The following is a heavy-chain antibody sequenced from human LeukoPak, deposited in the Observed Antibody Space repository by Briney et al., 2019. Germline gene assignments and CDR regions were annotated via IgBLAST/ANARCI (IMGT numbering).Heavy chain of an antibody. V-gene: IGHV3-30*03. J-gene: IGHJ2*01. CDR2: SSFDENNK. CDR3: ARDIYGYFDL. D-gene: IGHD3-16*01. CDR1: GFTFSSYG. Sequence: GGSLRLSCAASGFTFSSYGMHWVRQAPGKGLEWVAVSSFDENNKYYADSVRGRFTISRDNSKNTLYLQMNSLRAEDTAVYYCARDIYGYFDLWGRGTLVTVSS.